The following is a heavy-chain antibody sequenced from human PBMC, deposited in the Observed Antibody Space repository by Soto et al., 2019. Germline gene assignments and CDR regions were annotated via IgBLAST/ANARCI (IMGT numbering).Heavy chain of an antibody. CDR1: GGSVSSGSYY. V-gene: IGHV4-61*01. D-gene: IGHD5-12*01. CDR3: ETTKKRWLQSEAFDI. CDR2: IYYSGST. J-gene: IGHJ3*02. Sequence: SETLSLTCTVSGGSVSSGSYYWSWIRQPPGKGLEWIGYIYYSGSTNYNPSLKSRVTISVDTSKNQFSLKLSSVTAADTAVYYCETTKKRWLQSEAFDIWGQGTMVTVSS.